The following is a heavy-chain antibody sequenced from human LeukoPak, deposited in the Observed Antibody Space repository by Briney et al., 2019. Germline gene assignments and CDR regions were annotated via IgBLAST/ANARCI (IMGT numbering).Heavy chain of an antibody. V-gene: IGHV3-7*01. CDR1: GLTFSIHW. CDR2: INQDGSDK. J-gene: IGHJ4*02. Sequence: GGSLRLSCAASGLTFSIHWMNWVRQAPGKGLECVANINQDGSDKYFVDSVKGRFTISRDNTKNSLYLQMNSLRAEDTAVYYCVGGDYWGQGTLVTVSS. CDR3: VGGDY.